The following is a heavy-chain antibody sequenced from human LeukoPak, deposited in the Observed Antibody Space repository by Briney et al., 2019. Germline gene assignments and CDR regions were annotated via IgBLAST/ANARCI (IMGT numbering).Heavy chain of an antibody. V-gene: IGHV1-69*01. D-gene: IGHD3-22*01. CDR1: GGTFNSYA. CDR2: ITAIFRTT. CDR3: ARHSGYHSTMYLDY. J-gene: IGHJ4*02. Sequence: ASVKVSCKTSGGTFNSYAISWVRQAPGQGLEWMEGITAIFRTTNYAQKFQGRVTITADESMSTVYMELSSLRSEDTAVYYCARHSGYHSTMYLDYWGQGTLVTVSS.